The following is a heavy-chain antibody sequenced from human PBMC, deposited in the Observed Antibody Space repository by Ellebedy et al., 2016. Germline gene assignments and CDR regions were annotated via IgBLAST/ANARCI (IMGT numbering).Heavy chain of an antibody. CDR2: ISAYNGNT. J-gene: IGHJ4*02. Sequence: ASVKVSCXASGYTFTSYGISWVRQAPGQGLEWMGWISAYNGNTNYAQKLQGRVTMTTDTSTSTAYMELSSLRSEDTAVYYCARDLHSSSSGGYWGQGTLVTVSS. CDR1: GYTFTSYG. CDR3: ARDLHSSSSGGY. D-gene: IGHD6-6*01. V-gene: IGHV1-18*01.